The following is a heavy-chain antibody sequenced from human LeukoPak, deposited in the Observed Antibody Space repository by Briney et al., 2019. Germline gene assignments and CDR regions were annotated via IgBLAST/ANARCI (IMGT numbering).Heavy chain of an antibody. J-gene: IGHJ3*02. V-gene: IGHV1-2*04. CDR2: INHNSGGT. Sequence: ASVQVSFKASGYTFTGYYMHWVRQAPGQGLEWMGWINHNSGGTNYAQKFQGWVTMTRDTSISTAYMELSRLRADDTAVYYCARGSSSWYAPYLDIWGQGTRVTVSS. CDR1: GYTFTGYY. CDR3: ARGSSSWYAPYLDI. D-gene: IGHD6-13*01.